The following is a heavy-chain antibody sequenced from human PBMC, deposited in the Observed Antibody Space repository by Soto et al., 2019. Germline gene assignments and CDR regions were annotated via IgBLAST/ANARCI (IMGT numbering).Heavy chain of an antibody. Sequence: SETLSLTCTVSGGSISSGDYYWSWIRQPPGKGLEWIGYIYHSGSTNYNPSLKSRVTISVDKSKNQFSLKLSSVTAADTAVYYCASVRGGYYYAMDVWGQGTTVTVS. CDR3: ASVRGGYYYAMDV. J-gene: IGHJ6*02. CDR2: IYHSGST. D-gene: IGHD3-10*02. CDR1: GGSISSGDYY. V-gene: IGHV4-30-4*01.